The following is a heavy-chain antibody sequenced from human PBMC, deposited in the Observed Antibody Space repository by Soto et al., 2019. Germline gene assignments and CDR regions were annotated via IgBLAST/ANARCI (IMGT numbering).Heavy chain of an antibody. Sequence: ASVKVPCKASGVTFRCYAISWVRKAPGQGLEWMGGITPIFGTANYAQKFQGRVTITADKGTSTAYMELSSLRSEDTAVYYCARDDPGIAVAGGFDPWGQGNLVPVSS. CDR3: ARDDPGIAVAGGFDP. CDR1: GVTFRCYA. J-gene: IGHJ5*02. V-gene: IGHV1-69*06. CDR2: ITPIFGTA. D-gene: IGHD6-19*01.